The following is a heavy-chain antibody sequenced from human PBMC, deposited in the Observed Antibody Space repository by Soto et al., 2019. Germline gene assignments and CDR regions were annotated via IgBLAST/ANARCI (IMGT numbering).Heavy chain of an antibody. CDR2: ISSSGSTI. CDR1: GFTFSDYY. D-gene: IGHD3-3*01. V-gene: IGHV3-11*01. Sequence: QVQLVESGGGLVKLGGSLRLSCAASGFTFSDYYMSWIRQAPGKGLEWVSYISSSGSTIYYADSVKGRFTISRDNAKNSLYLQMNSLRAEDTAVYYCAGITYYDFWSAVPLDAFDIWGQGTMVTVSS. CDR3: AGITYYDFWSAVPLDAFDI. J-gene: IGHJ3*02.